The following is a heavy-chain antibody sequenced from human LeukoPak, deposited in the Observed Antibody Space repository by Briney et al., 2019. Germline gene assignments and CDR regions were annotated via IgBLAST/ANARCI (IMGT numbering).Heavy chain of an antibody. CDR3: ARDFELSH. CDR2: IWYDGSSK. Sequence: GGSLRLSCAASGFTFNTYAMNWVRQAPGKGLEWVALIWYDGSSKHYADSVRGRFTISRDNSKNTLYLQMNSLRAEDTAVYYCARDFELSHWGQGTLVTVSS. J-gene: IGHJ4*02. V-gene: IGHV3-33*08. CDR1: GFTFNTYA. D-gene: IGHD3-16*02.